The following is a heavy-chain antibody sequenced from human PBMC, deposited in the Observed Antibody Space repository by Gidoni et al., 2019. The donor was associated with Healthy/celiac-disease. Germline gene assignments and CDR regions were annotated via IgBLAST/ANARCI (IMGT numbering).Heavy chain of an antibody. Sequence: QVQLVESGGGLVKPGGSLRLSCSASGFTFSYYYLSWIRQAPGKGLEWVSYISSSSSYTNYADSVKGRFTISRDNAKNSLYLQMNSLRAEDTAVYYCARDRAPPYYYDSSGPSFDYWGQGTLVTVSS. CDR1: GFTFSYYY. J-gene: IGHJ4*02. CDR2: ISSSSSYT. CDR3: ARDRAPPYYYDSSGPSFDY. D-gene: IGHD3-22*01. V-gene: IGHV3-11*05.